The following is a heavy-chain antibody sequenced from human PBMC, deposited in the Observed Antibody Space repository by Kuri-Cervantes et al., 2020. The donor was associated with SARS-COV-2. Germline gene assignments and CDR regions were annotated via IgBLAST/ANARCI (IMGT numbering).Heavy chain of an antibody. Sequence: GSLRLSCTVSGYSISSGYYWGWIRQPPGKGLEWIGSIYHSGSTYYNPSLKSRVTISVDTSKNQFSLKLSSVTAADTAVYYRAATPAAGVDYYFDYWGQGTLVTVSS. D-gene: IGHD6-13*01. V-gene: IGHV4-38-2*02. CDR1: GYSISSGYY. J-gene: IGHJ4*02. CDR3: AATPAAGVDYYFDY. CDR2: IYHSGST.